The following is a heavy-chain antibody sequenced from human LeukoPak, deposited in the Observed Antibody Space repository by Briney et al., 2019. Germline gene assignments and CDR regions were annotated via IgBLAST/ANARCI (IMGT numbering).Heavy chain of an antibody. CDR1: GGSISSGSYY. J-gene: IGHJ4*02. V-gene: IGHV4-61*02. CDR2: IYTSGST. D-gene: IGHD3-16*02. CDR3: ARHALPYRGQDY. Sequence: PSETLSLTCTVSGGSISSGSYYWSWIRQPAGKGLEWIGRIYTSGSTNYNPSLKSRVTISVDTSKNQFSLKLSSVTAADTAVYYCARHALPYRGQDYWGQGTLVTVSS.